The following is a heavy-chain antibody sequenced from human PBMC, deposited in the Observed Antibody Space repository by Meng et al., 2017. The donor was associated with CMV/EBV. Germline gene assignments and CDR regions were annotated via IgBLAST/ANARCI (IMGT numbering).Heavy chain of an antibody. CDR1: GYTFTSYD. CDR3: ARGPISPRYCSRTSCRYWFDP. Sequence: ASVKVSCKASGYTFTSYDINWVRQATGQGLEWMGWMNPNSGNTGYAQKFQGRVTITRNTSISTAYLELSSLRSEDTAVYYCARGPISPRYCSRTSCRYWFDPWGQGTLVTVSS. J-gene: IGHJ5*02. V-gene: IGHV1-8*03. D-gene: IGHD2-2*01. CDR2: MNPNSGNT.